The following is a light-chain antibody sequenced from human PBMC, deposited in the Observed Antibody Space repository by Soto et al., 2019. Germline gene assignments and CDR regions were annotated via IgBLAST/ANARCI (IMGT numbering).Light chain of an antibody. CDR1: QSVSSY. CDR3: QQRSNWPREIT. J-gene: IGKJ5*01. V-gene: IGKV3-11*01. CDR2: DAS. Sequence: EIVLTQSPATLSLSPGERATLSGRASQSVSSYLAWYQQKPGQAPRLLIYDASNRATGIPARFSGSGSGTDFTLTISRLEPEDFAVYYCQQRSNWPREITFGQGTRVEIK.